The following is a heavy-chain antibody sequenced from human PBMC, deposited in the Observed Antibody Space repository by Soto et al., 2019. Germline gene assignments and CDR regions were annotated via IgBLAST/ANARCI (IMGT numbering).Heavy chain of an antibody. CDR3: ARDAGWSCDY. D-gene: IGHD1-26*01. CDR1: GYTFTGYY. J-gene: IGHJ4*01. Sequence: QVQLVQSGAEVKKPGASVKVSCKASGYTFTGYYTHWVRQAPGQGLEWMGWINPNSGGATFTQKFQGMVTMTRDTSIRTAYTELSRLTSDDTAVYYCARDAGWSCDYWGHGTLVTVSS. CDR2: INPNSGGA. V-gene: IGHV1-2*02.